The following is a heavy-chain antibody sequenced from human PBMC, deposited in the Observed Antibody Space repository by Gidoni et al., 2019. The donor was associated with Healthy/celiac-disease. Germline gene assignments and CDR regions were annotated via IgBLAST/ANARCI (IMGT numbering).Heavy chain of an antibody. D-gene: IGHD3-22*01. Sequence: QVQLVQSGAEVKKPGSSVKVYCKASGGTSSSYTISWVRQAPGQGREWMGGIIPIFCTTNYAQKFQDRVTITADESTSTAYMELSSLRSEDTAMYYCARALYYYDSSGHPGEYFQHWDQGTLVTVSS. V-gene: IGHV1-69*01. CDR2: IIPIFCTT. CDR3: ARALYYYDSSGHPGEYFQH. CDR1: GGTSSSYT. J-gene: IGHJ1*01.